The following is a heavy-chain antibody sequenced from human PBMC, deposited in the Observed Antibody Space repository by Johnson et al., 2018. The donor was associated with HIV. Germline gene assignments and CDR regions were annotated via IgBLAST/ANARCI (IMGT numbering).Heavy chain of an antibody. CDR2: IYSGGST. J-gene: IGHJ3*01. Sequence: VQLLESGGGVVQPGRSLRLSCAASRFTFSSNYMSWVRQAPGKGLEWVSVIYSGGSTYYADSVKGRFTTSRHNSKNTLYLQMNSLRAEDTAIYYCARDVIVGGGGGDCYSTHWGQGTMVTVSS. CDR3: ARDVIVGGGGGDCYSTH. CDR1: RFTFSSNY. V-gene: IGHV3-53*04. D-gene: IGHD2-21*02.